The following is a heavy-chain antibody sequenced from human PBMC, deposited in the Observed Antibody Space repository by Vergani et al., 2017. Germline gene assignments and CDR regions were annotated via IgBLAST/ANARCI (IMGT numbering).Heavy chain of an antibody. CDR3: ARVGALPAYYDILTGYSDPPYFDY. V-gene: IGHV3-11*05. D-gene: IGHD3-9*01. CDR2: ISSSSSYT. Sequence: QVQLVESGGGLVKPGGSLRLSCAASGFTFSDYYMSWIRQAPGKGLEWVSYISSSSSYTNYADSVKGRFTISRDNAKNSLYLQMNSLRAEDTAVYYCARVGALPAYYDILTGYSDPPYFDYWGQGTLVTVSS. J-gene: IGHJ4*02. CDR1: GFTFSDYY.